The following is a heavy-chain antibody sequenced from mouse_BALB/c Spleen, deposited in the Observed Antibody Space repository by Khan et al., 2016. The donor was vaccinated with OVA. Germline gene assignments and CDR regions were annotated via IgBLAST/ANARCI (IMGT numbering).Heavy chain of an antibody. CDR1: GFTFSRFG. CDR2: ISSGSSSI. J-gene: IGHJ2*01. V-gene: IGHV5-17*02. Sequence: DVHLVESGGGLVQPGGSRKLSCAASGFTFSRFGMHWVRQAPEKGLEWVAYISSGSSSIYYADTVKSRFTISRDNPKNTLFLQMTSLRSEDTAMYYCARDSNFDYWGQGTTLTVSS. CDR3: ARDSNFDY.